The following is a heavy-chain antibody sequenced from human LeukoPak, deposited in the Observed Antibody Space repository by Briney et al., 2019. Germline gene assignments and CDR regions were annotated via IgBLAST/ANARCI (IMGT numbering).Heavy chain of an antibody. CDR3: AREINSSGVAFDI. CDR1: GYTFTSYG. Sequence: ASVKVSCKASGYTFTSYGICWVRQAPGQGGEWIGWISAYNGNTNYAQKLQGRVTITTDTPPSTPSMELRRLRSDDTAVYYCAREINSSGVAFDIWGQGTMLSVSS. CDR2: ISAYNGNT. J-gene: IGHJ3*02. D-gene: IGHD3-22*01. V-gene: IGHV1-18*01.